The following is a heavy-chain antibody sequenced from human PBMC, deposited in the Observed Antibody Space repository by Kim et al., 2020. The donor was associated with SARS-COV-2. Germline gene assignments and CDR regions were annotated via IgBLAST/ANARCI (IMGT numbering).Heavy chain of an antibody. CDR3: ATNLAAAGVV. CDR2: DKT. V-gene: IGHV3-66*01. J-gene: IGHJ4*02. Sequence: DKTYYVESVKGRLTISRAKSKNTLYLQMSSLRVEDTAVYYCATNLAAAGVVWGQGTLVTVSS. D-gene: IGHD6-13*01.